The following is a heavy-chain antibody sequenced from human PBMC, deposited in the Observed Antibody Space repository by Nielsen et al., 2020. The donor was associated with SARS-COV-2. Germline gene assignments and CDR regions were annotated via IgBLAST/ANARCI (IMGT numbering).Heavy chain of an antibody. CDR3: ARDKGYSSSWYGIDY. Sequence: RQAPGKGLEWIGYIYYSGSTYYNPSLKSRVTISVDTSKNQFSLKLSSVTAADTAVYYCARDKGYSSSWYGIDYWGQGTLVTVSS. D-gene: IGHD6-13*01. CDR2: IYYSGST. V-gene: IGHV4-31*02. J-gene: IGHJ4*02.